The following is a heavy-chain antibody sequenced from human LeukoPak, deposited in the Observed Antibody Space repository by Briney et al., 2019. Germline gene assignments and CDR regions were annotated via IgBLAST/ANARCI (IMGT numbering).Heavy chain of an antibody. CDR2: ISFDGDND. CDR3: ASTTTGGYHSLSFDY. CDR1: GCIFSSYA. Sequence: GGSLRLSCAASGCIFSSYAMHWVRQAPGKGLEWVAVISFDGDNDYYAASVMGRFTISRDNSKNTLYLQMNTLRAEDTAVYYCASTTTGGYHSLSFDYWGQGILVTVSS. J-gene: IGHJ4*02. D-gene: IGHD1-1*01. V-gene: IGHV3-30*04.